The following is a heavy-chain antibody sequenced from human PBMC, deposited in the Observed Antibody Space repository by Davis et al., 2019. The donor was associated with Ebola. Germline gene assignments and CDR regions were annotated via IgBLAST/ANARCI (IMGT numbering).Heavy chain of an antibody. V-gene: IGHV4-59*01. Sequence: ESLKISCAASGFTFSDYYMSWIRQPPGKGLEWIGYIHYSGYTKSNTALKSRVTISVDTSKNQFSLKLNSVTAADTAVFYCARSNYGSGSYDSWGQGALVTVSS. D-gene: IGHD3-10*01. J-gene: IGHJ5*01. CDR1: GFTFSDYY. CDR3: ARSNYGSGSYDS. CDR2: IHYSGYT.